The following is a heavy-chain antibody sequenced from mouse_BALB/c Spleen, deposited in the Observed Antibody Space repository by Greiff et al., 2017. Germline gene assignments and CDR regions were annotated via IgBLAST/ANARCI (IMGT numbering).Heavy chain of an antibody. CDR2: IWGGGST. J-gene: IGHJ1*01. D-gene: IGHD2-1*01. CDR1: GFSLTDYG. CDR3: AKQYGNYDWYFDV. Sequence: QVHVKQSGPGLVAPSQSLSITCTVSGFSLTDYGVSWIRQPPGKGLEWLGVIWGGGSTYYNSALKSRLSISKDNSKSQVFLKMNSLQTDDTAMYYCAKQYGNYDWYFDVWGAGTTVTVSS. V-gene: IGHV2-6-5*01.